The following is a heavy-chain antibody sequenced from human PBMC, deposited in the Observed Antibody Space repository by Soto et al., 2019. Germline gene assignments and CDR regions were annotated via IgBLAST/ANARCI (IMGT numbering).Heavy chain of an antibody. D-gene: IGHD3-10*01. CDR1: GFTFGSFW. V-gene: IGHV3-7*01. Sequence: QPGGSLRLSCAASGFTFGSFWMSWVRQAPGKGLEWVANINQGGREKNYVNSVKGRFSISRDDAERSHHLQMNSLRAEDTAVYYCAKYGSGNYGAYALDIWGQGTMVTV. J-gene: IGHJ3*02. CDR2: INQGGREK. CDR3: AKYGSGNYGAYALDI.